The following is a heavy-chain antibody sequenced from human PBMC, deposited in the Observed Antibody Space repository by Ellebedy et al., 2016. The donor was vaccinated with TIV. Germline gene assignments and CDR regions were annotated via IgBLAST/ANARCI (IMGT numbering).Heavy chain of an antibody. Sequence: AASVKVSCKVSGYIFTDYYIHWVRQAPGQEFEWMGWINPNTGGTNYAQKFQDRVTMTRDTTISTVYMDLSRLTSDDTAVYYCTRGPSGGYFDYWGQGTLVPVSS. J-gene: IGHJ4*02. CDR1: GYIFTDYY. D-gene: IGHD3-10*01. CDR3: TRGPSGGYFDY. V-gene: IGHV1-2*02. CDR2: INPNTGGT.